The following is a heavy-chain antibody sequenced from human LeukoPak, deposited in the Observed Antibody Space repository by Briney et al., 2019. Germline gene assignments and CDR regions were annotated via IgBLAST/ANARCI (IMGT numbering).Heavy chain of an antibody. V-gene: IGHV3-30*18. J-gene: IGHJ4*02. CDR1: GFTFSSYW. D-gene: IGHD3-22*01. CDR3: AKFRLSNYYDSSGYIPDY. Sequence: GGSLRLSCAASGFTFSSYWMSWVRQAPGKGLEWVAVISYDGSNKYYADSVKGRFTISRDNSKNTLYLQMNSLRAEDTAVYYCAKFRLSNYYDSSGYIPDYWGQGTLVTVSS. CDR2: ISYDGSNK.